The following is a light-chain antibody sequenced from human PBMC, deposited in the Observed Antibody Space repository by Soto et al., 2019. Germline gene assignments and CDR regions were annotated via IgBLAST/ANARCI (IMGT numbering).Light chain of an antibody. V-gene: IGKV3D-7*01. CDR3: QQDYNLPWT. CDR2: GAS. CDR1: QSVSSSY. J-gene: IGKJ1*01. Sequence: EIVLTQSPGTLSLSPGERATLSCRASQSVSSSYLAWYQQKPGQAPSLLIYGASSRATGIPARFSGSGSGTDFTLTISSLQPEDFAVYYCQQDYNLPWTFGQGTKVDIK.